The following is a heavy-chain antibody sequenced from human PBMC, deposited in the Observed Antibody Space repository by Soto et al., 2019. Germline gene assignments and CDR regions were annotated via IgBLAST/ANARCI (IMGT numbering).Heavy chain of an antibody. J-gene: IGHJ6*02. Sequence: GGSLSLSCAASGFTFSSYGMHWVRQAPGKGLEWVAVILYDGSKKYYADSVKGRFTISRNNSNNTLYLQMSSLRAEDTALYYCVKDGSSGWPYFDDMDVWGQGTTVTVSS. V-gene: IGHV3-30*18. CDR3: VKDGSSGWPYFDDMDV. D-gene: IGHD6-19*01. CDR2: ILYDGSKK. CDR1: GFTFSSYG.